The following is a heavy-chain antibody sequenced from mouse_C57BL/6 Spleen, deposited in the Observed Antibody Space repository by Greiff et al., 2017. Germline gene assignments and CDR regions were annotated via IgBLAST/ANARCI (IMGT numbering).Heavy chain of an antibody. D-gene: IGHD1-1*01. CDR1: GYTFTSYW. V-gene: IGHV1-7*01. J-gene: IGHJ4*01. CDR2: INPSSGYT. Sequence: QVQLQQSGAELAKPGASVKLSCKASGYTFTSYWMHWVKQRPGQGLEWIGYINPSSGYTKYNQKFKDKATLTADKSSSTAYMQLSSLTYEDSAVYYCAYYGSSYPYAMDYWGQGTSVTVSS. CDR3: AYYGSSYPYAMDY.